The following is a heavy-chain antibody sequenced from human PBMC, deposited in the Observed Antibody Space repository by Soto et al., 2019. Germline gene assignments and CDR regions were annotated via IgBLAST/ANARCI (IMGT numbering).Heavy chain of an antibody. Sequence: GASVKVSCKASGYTFTSYAMHWVRQAPGQRLEWMGWINAGNGNTKYSQKFQGRVTITRDTSASKAHMELSSLRSEETAVYYCARGGYFDWLGSPTGNRLPYGMDVWGQGTAVTVS. J-gene: IGHJ6*02. V-gene: IGHV1-3*01. CDR2: INAGNGNT. D-gene: IGHD3-9*01. CDR1: GYTFTSYA. CDR3: ARGGYFDWLGSPTGNRLPYGMDV.